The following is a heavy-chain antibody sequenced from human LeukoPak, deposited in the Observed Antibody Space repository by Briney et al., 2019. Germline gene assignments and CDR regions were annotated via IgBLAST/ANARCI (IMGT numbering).Heavy chain of an antibody. Sequence: GESLKISCKGYRYSFSSHWIGWVRQMPGKGLEWMGIIYPGDSETKYSPSFEGQVAIPADKSIKTAFLQWSSLKASDTATYYCARHLFQDYGPMDVWGQGATVTVFS. CDR1: RYSFSSHW. CDR3: ARHLFQDYGPMDV. D-gene: IGHD4-17*01. CDR2: IYPGDSET. J-gene: IGHJ6*02. V-gene: IGHV5-51*01.